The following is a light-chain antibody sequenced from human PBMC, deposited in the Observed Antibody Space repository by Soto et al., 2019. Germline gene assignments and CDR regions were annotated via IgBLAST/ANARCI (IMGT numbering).Light chain of an antibody. CDR1: QDISNY. CDR3: QQYWT. V-gene: IGKV1-33*01. J-gene: IGKJ3*01. CDR2: DAS. Sequence: MXXXPXXXXAXXGDRVTIXXQAXQDISNYLNWYQQKPGKAPKLLXYDASNXXTXXXXXXXXXXXXXDFTFTISSLQPEDIATYYCQQYWTFGPGTKVDXK.